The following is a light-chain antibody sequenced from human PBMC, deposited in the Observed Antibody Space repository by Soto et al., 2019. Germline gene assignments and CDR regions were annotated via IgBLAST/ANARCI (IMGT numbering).Light chain of an antibody. CDR3: QQYGSSPLT. CDR2: GAS. CDR1: QSVSSSY. Sequence: EIVLTQSPGTLSLSPWERATLSCRASQSVSSSYLAWYQQKPGQAPRLLIYGASSRATGIPDRFSGSGSGTDFTLTISRLEPEDFAVYYCQQYGSSPLTFGQGTKVEIK. V-gene: IGKV3-20*01. J-gene: IGKJ1*01.